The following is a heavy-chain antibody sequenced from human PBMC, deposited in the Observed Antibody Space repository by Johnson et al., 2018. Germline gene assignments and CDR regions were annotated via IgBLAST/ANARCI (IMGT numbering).Heavy chain of an antibody. CDR2: ISYDGSNK. Sequence: QVQLVESGGGVVQPGRSXRLSCAASGFTFSSYAMHWVRQAPGKGLEWVAVISYDGSNKYYADSVKGRFTISRDNSKNTLYLQMNSLGAEDTAVYYCAREGGVYYYYYYMDVWGKGTTVTVSS. D-gene: IGHD1-26*01. CDR1: GFTFSSYA. CDR3: AREGGVYYYYYYMDV. J-gene: IGHJ6*03. V-gene: IGHV3-30-3*01.